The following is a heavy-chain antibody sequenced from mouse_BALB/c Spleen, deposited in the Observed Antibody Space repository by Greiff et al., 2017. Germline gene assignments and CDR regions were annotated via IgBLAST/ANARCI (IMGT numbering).Heavy chain of an antibody. V-gene: IGHV14-3*02. D-gene: IGHD1-1*01. J-gene: IGHJ3*01. CDR1: GFNIKDTY. CDR2: IDPANGTT. CDR3: ADPLYYGSSGFAY. Sequence: VQLQQSGAELVKPGASVKLSCTASGFNIKDTYMHWVTQRPEQGLEWIGRIDPANGTTQYDPKFPGKATITADTSSNTASLHLSNLTTEDTADYYCADPLYYGSSGFAYWGQGTLVTVSA.